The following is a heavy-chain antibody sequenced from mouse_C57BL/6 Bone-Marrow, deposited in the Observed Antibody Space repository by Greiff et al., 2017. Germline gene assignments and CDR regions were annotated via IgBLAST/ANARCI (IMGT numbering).Heavy chain of an antibody. CDR2: INPGSGGT. Sequence: QVQLQQSGAELVRPGTSVKVSCKASGYAFTNYLIEWVKQRPGQGLEWIGVINPGSGGTNYNEKFKGKATLTADKSSSTAYMQLSSLTSEDSAVYFCARGTTMVTAYWGQGTLVTVSA. V-gene: IGHV1-54*01. CDR3: ARGTTMVTAY. CDR1: GYAFTNYL. D-gene: IGHD2-2*01. J-gene: IGHJ3*01.